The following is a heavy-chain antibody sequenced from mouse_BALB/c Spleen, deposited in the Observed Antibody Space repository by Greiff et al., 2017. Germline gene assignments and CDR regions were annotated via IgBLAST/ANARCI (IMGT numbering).Heavy chain of an antibody. D-gene: IGHD1-1*01. CDR1: GYSFTSYW. V-gene: IGHV1S126*01. J-gene: IGHJ4*01. CDR3: ARGLLRYAMDY. CDR2: IDPSDSET. Sequence: QVQLQQSGPQLVRPGASVKISCKASGYSFTSYWMHWVKQRPGQGLEWIGMIDPSDSETRLNQKFKDKATLTVDKSSSTAYMQLSSPTSEDSAVYYCARGLLRYAMDYWGQGTSVTVSS.